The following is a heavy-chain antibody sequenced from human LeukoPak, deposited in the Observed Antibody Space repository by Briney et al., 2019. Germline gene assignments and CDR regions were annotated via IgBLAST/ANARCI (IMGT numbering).Heavy chain of an antibody. CDR2: IYYSGST. D-gene: IGHD1-26*01. Sequence: SETLSLTCTVSGGSISSGDYYWSWIRQPPGKGLEWIGYIYYSGSTYYNPSLKSRVTISVDTSKNQFSLKLSSVTAADTAVYYCARVGATTGAFDIWGQGTMVTVPS. CDR1: GGSISSGDYY. CDR3: ARVGATTGAFDI. J-gene: IGHJ3*02. V-gene: IGHV4-30-4*08.